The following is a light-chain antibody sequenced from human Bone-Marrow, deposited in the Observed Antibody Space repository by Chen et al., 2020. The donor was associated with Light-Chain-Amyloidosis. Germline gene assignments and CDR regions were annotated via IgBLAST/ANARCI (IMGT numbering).Light chain of an antibody. J-gene: IGLJ2*01. V-gene: IGLV3-25*03. CDR1: DLPTKY. CDR3: QSADSSGTYEVI. CDR2: RDT. Sequence: SFELTQTPSVAVSPGQTAGKPRSGDDLPTKYAYWYQQKPRQAPVLVIHRDTERPSGISERFSGSSSGTTATLTISGVQAEDEADYHCQSADSSGTYEVIFGGGTKLTVL.